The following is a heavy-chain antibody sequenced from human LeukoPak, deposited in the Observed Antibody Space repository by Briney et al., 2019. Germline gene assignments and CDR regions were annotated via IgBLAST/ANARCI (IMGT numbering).Heavy chain of an antibody. Sequence: GASVKVSCKASGYTFTAYDINWVRQATGQGLEWMGWMNPKGGNTGYAQRFQGRVTFTMNISITTAYMEMNSLTSEDTAIYYCARPYCSSTSCSRWLDPWGQGTLVTVSS. J-gene: IGHJ5*02. CDR1: GYTFTAYD. CDR2: MNPKGGNT. D-gene: IGHD2-2*01. CDR3: ARPYCSSTSCSRWLDP. V-gene: IGHV1-8*03.